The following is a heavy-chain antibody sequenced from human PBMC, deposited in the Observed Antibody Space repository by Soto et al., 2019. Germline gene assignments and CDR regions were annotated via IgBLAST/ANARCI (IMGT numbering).Heavy chain of an antibody. D-gene: IGHD6-19*01. CDR3: ARDRRGVAGTYYFDY. CDR2: IWYDGSNK. V-gene: IGHV3-33*01. J-gene: IGHJ4*02. CDR1: GFTFSSYG. Sequence: PGGSLRLSCAASGFTFSSYGMHWVRQAPGKGLEWVAVIWYDGSNKYYADSVKGRFTISRDNSKNTLYLQMNSLRAEDTAVYYCARDRRGVAGTYYFDYWGQGTLVTVSS.